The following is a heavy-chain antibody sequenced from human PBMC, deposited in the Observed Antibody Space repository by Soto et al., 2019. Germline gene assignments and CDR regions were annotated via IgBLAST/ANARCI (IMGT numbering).Heavy chain of an antibody. Sequence: VGSLRLSCAASGFTFSSYAMSWVRQAPGKGLEWVSAISGSGGSTYYADSVKGRFTISRDNSKNTLYLQMNSLRAEDTAVYYCAKDDGGAAAGISVFWYHYYGMDVWGQGTTVTVSS. J-gene: IGHJ6*02. CDR2: ISGSGGST. D-gene: IGHD6-13*01. V-gene: IGHV3-23*01. CDR3: AKDDGGAAAGISVFWYHYYGMDV. CDR1: GFTFSSYA.